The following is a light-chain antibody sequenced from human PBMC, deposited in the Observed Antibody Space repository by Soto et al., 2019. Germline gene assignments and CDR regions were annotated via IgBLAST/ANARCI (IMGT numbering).Light chain of an antibody. CDR2: GAS. Sequence: ELVLTQSPGILSLSPGERATLSCRASQSVSSSYLAWYQQKPGQAPRLLIYGASSRATGIPDRFSGSGSGTDFTLTISRLEPEYFAVYYCQQYGSSPPYTFGQGTKVDIK. V-gene: IGKV3-20*01. CDR3: QQYGSSPPYT. J-gene: IGKJ2*01. CDR1: QSVSSSY.